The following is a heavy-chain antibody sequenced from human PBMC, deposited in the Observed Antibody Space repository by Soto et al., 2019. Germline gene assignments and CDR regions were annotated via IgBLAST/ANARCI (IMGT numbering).Heavy chain of an antibody. Sequence: PEGSLRLSCAASGFTFSSYAMSWVRQAPGQGLEWVSAISGSGGSTYYADSVKGRFTISRDNSKNTLYLQMNSLRAEDTAVYYCAKWRSSEAYYYYYGMDLWGQGTKVTVSS. CDR1: GFTFSSYA. J-gene: IGHJ6*02. CDR2: ISGSGGST. CDR3: AKWRSSEAYYYYYGMDL. V-gene: IGHV3-23*01. D-gene: IGHD6-25*01.